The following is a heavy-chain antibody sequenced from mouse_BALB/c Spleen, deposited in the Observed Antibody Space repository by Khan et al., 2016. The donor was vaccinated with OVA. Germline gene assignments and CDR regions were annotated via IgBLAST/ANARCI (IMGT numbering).Heavy chain of an antibody. CDR1: GFSLTNYG. V-gene: IGHV2-6-1*01. CDR2: IWSDGST. CDR3: ARHPCDNYNCMDY. J-gene: IGHJ4*01. Sequence: QVQLKQSGPGLVAPSQSLSITCTISGFSLTNYGVHWVRQPPGKGLEWLIVIWSDGSTTYHSALKSRLTICKDNSKSLVFLKMNSLHTDDTAMYFRARHPCDNYNCMDYWGQGTSVTVSA.